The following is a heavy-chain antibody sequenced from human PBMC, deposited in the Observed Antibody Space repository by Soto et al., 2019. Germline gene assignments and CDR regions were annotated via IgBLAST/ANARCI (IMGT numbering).Heavy chain of an antibody. CDR1: GFTFSSVS. V-gene: IGHV3-21*01. Sequence: GGSLRLSCEASGFTFSSVSMNWVRQVPGKGLEWVATISSGSSDTWYADSVKGRFIISRDNAQNALFLQIHPLRPEDTAMYYCARVAYWGPGTQVTVSS. CDR2: ISSGSSDT. J-gene: IGHJ4*02. CDR3: ARVAY.